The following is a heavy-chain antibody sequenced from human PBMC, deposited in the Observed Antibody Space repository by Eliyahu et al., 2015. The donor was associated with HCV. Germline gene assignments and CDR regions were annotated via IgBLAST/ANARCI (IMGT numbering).Heavy chain of an antibody. J-gene: IGHJ4*02. CDR2: SFKDGSRV. V-gene: IGHV3-48*03. CDR1: GFSFSAYS. Sequence: EVQLVESGGGLVQPGGSLXLXCVTSGFSFSAYSMNWVRQAXGKGLEXVSYSFKDGSRVLYADSVKGRFTISRDYAKDSLYLQMNGLRAEDTGVYYCARDPHALDYWGQGTLVTVSS. CDR3: ARDPHALDY. D-gene: IGHD2-2*01.